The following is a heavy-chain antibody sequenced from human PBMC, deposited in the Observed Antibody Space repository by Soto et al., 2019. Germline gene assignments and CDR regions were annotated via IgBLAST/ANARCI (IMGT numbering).Heavy chain of an antibody. CDR3: ARAGGYYDFWSGYFPAY. CDR2: IWYDGSNK. J-gene: IGHJ4*02. D-gene: IGHD3-3*01. CDR1: GFTFSSYG. V-gene: IGHV3-33*01. Sequence: QVQLVESGGGVVQPGRSLRLSCAASGFTFSSYGMHWVRQAPGKGLEWVAVIWYDGSNKYYADSVKGRFTISRNNSKNTRYLQMNSLRAEDTAVYYCARAGGYYDFWSGYFPAYWGQGTLVTVSS.